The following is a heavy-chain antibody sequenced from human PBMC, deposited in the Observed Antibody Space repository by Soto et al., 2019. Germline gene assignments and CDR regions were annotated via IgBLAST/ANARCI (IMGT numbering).Heavy chain of an antibody. D-gene: IGHD2-15*01. V-gene: IGHV1-18*01. Sequence: ASVKVSCKASGYTFTSYGISWVRQAPGQGLEWMGWISAYNGNTNYAQKLQGRVTMTTDTSTSTAYMELRSLRSDDTAVYYCARVVNCSGGSCYIYYYYYGMDVWGQGTTVTVSS. CDR1: GYTFTSYG. J-gene: IGHJ6*02. CDR3: ARVVNCSGGSCYIYYYYYGMDV. CDR2: ISAYNGNT.